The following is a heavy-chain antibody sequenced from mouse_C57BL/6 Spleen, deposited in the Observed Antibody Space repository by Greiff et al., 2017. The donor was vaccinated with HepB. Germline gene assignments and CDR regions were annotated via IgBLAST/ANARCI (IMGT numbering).Heavy chain of an antibody. CDR2: ISSGGSYT. CDR3: ARHRTDYLDY. Sequence: EVMLVESGGDLVKPGGSLKLSCAASGFTFSSYGMSWVRQTPDKRLEWVATISSGGSYTYYPDSVKGRFTISRDNAKNTLYLQMSSLKSEDTAMYYCARHRTDYLDYWGQGTTLTVSS. CDR1: GFTFSSYG. D-gene: IGHD4-1*01. V-gene: IGHV5-6*01. J-gene: IGHJ2*01.